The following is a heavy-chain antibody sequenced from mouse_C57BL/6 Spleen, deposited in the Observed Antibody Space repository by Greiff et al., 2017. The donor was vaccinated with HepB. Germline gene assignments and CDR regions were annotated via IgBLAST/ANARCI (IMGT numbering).Heavy chain of an antibody. CDR3: ARPINDYGSTWFAY. CDR1: GYTFTSYW. J-gene: IGHJ3*01. D-gene: IGHD1-1*01. V-gene: IGHV1-69*01. CDR2: IDPSDSYT. Sequence: QVQLQQPGAELVMPGASVKLSCKASGYTFTSYWMHWVKQRPGQGLEWIGEIDPSDSYTNYNQKFKGKSTLTVDKSSSTAYMQLSSLTSEDSAVYYCARPINDYGSTWFAYWGQGTLVTVSA.